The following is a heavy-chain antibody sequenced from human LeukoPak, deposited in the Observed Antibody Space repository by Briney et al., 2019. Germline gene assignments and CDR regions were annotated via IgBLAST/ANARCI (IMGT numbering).Heavy chain of an antibody. CDR1: GFTFSSRW. V-gene: IGHV3-7*01. Sequence: PGESLRLSCAASGFTFSSRWMGWVRQAPGEGLEGVANIKNDGSTQYYVGSLKGRFTISRDNARNSLFLQMNSLRAEDTAVYYCAKHGDYSFEDWGQGTLVTASS. D-gene: IGHD4-17*01. CDR3: AKHGDYSFED. J-gene: IGHJ4*02. CDR2: IKNDGSTQ.